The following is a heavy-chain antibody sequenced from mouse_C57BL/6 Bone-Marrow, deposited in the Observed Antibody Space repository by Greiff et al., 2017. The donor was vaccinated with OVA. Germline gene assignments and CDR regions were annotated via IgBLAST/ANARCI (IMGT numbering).Heavy chain of an antibody. CDR1: GYTFTSYW. V-gene: IGHV1-64*01. Sequence: QVQLQQPGAELVKPGASVKLSCKASGYTFTSYWMHWVKQRPGQGLEWIGMIHPNSGSTNYNEKFKSKATLTVDKSSSTAYMQLSSLTSEDSAVYYCARSISTTVPRRYYFDYWGQGTTLTVSS. CDR2: IHPNSGST. D-gene: IGHD1-1*01. CDR3: ARSISTTVPRRYYFDY. J-gene: IGHJ2*01.